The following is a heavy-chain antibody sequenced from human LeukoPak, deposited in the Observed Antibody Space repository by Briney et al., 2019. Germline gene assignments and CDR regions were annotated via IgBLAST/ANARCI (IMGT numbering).Heavy chain of an antibody. V-gene: IGHV4-39*01. D-gene: IGHD5-18*01. J-gene: IGHJ5*02. Sequence: PSETLSLTCTVSGGSISSSSYYWGWIRQPPGKGLEWIGSIYYSGSTCYNPSLKSRVTISVDTSKNQFSLKLSSVTAADTAVYYCARLDTAMVTWFDPWGQGTLVTVSS. CDR3: ARLDTAMVTWFDP. CDR2: IYYSGST. CDR1: GGSISSSSYY.